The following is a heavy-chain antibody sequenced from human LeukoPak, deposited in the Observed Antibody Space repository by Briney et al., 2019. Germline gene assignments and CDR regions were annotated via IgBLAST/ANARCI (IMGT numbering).Heavy chain of an antibody. CDR1: GGSISSYY. CDR3: ARARYVNSFYAFDI. CDR2: VYFSGST. D-gene: IGHD3-9*01. V-gene: IGHV4-59*01. Sequence: SETLSLTCTVSGGSISSYYWSWIRQPPGKGPEWIGYVYFSGSTDYSPSLKSRVTIFGDTSENQFFLRLSSVTAADTAVYYCARARYVNSFYAFDIWGQGTLVTVSS. J-gene: IGHJ3*02.